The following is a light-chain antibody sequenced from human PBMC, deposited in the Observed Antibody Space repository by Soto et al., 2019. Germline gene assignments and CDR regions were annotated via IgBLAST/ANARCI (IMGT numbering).Light chain of an antibody. Sequence: EIVMTQSPATLSVSPGERATLSCRASQSVSSNLAWYQQKPGQAPRLLIYGASSRATGIPARFSGSGSGTQFTLTISSLQSADFAVYYCQQYTIALYLFGQRTKLQIK. CDR1: QSVSSN. J-gene: IGKJ2*01. V-gene: IGKV3-15*01. CDR3: QQYTIALYL. CDR2: GAS.